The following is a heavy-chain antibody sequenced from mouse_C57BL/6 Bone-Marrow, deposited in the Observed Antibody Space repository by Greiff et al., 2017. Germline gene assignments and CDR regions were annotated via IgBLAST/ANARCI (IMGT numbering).Heavy chain of an antibody. CDR1: GFTFSSYA. CDR3: ARDRVTTPQAWFAY. CDR2: ISDGGSYT. Sequence: EVKLEESGGGLVKPGESLKLSCAASGFTFSSYAMSWVRQTPEKRLEWVATISDGGSYTYYPDNVKGRFTISRDNAKNNLYLQMSHLKSEDTAMYYCARDRVTTPQAWFAYWGQGTLVTVSA. D-gene: IGHD2-5*01. J-gene: IGHJ3*01. V-gene: IGHV5-4*01.